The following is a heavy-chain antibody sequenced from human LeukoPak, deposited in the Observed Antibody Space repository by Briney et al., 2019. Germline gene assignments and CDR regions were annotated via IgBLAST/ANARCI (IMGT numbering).Heavy chain of an antibody. CDR3: ASIVVVVAARFDP. CDR2: ISGSGGST. CDR1: GFTFSSYV. Sequence: GGSLRLSCAASGFTFSSYVMIWVRQAPGKGLEWVSAISGSGGSTYYADSVKGRFTISRDNSKNTLYLQMNSLRAEDTAVYYCASIVVVVAARFDPWGQGTLVTVSS. V-gene: IGHV3-23*01. D-gene: IGHD2-15*01. J-gene: IGHJ5*02.